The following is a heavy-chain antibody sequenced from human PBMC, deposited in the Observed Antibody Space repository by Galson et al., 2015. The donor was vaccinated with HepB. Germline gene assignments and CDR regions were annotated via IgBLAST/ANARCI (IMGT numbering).Heavy chain of an antibody. V-gene: IGHV3-7*01. D-gene: IGHD3-16*01. J-gene: IGHJ5*01. CDR1: GFSFSDSL. CDR2: IKQKGSEK. CDR3: TRMGGLGWQRTPNWFGA. Sequence: SLRLSCAASGFSFSDSLMGWVRQAPGKGLEWVANIKQKGSEKDYVDSVKGRFVISRDNAHNSLYLQMDSLRVEDTAVYYCTRMGGLGWQRTPNWFGAWGHGTLVTVSS.